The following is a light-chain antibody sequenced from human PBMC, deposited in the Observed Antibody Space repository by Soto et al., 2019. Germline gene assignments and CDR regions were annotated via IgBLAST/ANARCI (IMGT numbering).Light chain of an antibody. Sequence: QSVLTQPASVSGSPGQSITMSCTGTSSDVGGYNYVSWYQQHPGKAPKLMIYEVSNRPSGVSNRFSGSKSGNTASLTISGLQADDEADYYCCSYTSSSTGVFGTGTKLTVL. CDR3: CSYTSSSTGV. V-gene: IGLV2-14*01. CDR1: SSDVGGYNY. J-gene: IGLJ1*01. CDR2: EVS.